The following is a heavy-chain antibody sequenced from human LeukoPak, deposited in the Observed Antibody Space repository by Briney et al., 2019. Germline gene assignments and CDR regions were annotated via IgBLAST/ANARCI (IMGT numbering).Heavy chain of an antibody. Sequence: SQTLSLTCTVSGGSISSGGYYWSWIRQPPGKGLEWIGYIYHSGSTYYNPSLKSRVTISVDRSKNQFSLKLSSVTAADTAVYYCARVAARPGSVGAFDIWGQGTMVTVSS. CDR2: IYHSGST. V-gene: IGHV4-30-2*01. CDR1: GGSISSGGYY. D-gene: IGHD6-6*01. J-gene: IGHJ3*02. CDR3: ARVAARPGSVGAFDI.